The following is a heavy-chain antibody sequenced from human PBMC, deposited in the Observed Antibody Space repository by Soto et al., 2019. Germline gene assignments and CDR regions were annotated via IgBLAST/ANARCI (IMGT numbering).Heavy chain of an antibody. CDR3: ARLGGFYQSLDS. V-gene: IGHV4-59*08. CDR1: GGSISSYY. J-gene: IGHJ5*01. Sequence: SETLSLTCTVSGGSISSYYWSCIRQPPGKGLEWIGYIYYSGSTNYNPSLKSRVTISVDTSKNQFSLKLTSVTAADTAVYYCARLGGFYQSLDSWGQGALVTVSS. CDR2: IYYSGST. D-gene: IGHD3-22*01.